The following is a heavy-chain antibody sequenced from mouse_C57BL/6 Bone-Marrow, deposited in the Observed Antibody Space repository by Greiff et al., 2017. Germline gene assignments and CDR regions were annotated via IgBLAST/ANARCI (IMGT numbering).Heavy chain of an antibody. V-gene: IGHV5-9-1*02. CDR3: TRNYYDYDGAYYFDY. D-gene: IGHD2-4*01. CDR2: ISSGGDYI. J-gene: IGHJ2*01. CDR1: GFTFSSYA. Sequence: LQQSGEGLVKPGGSLKLSCAASGFTFSSYAMSWVRQTPEKRLEWVAYISSGGDYIYYADTVKGRFTISRDNARKTLYRQMSSLKSEDTAMYDGTRNYYDYDGAYYFDYGGQGTTRTVSS.